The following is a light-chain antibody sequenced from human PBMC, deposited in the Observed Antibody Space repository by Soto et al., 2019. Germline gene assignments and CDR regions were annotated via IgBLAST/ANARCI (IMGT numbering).Light chain of an antibody. CDR3: QQSYSNPRS. CDR1: ENIARY. J-gene: IGKJ1*01. V-gene: IGKV1-39*01. Sequence: DIQMTQSPSSLSASVGDRVTITCRAGENIARYLNWYQQRPGKAPELLISAASSLQSGVPSRFSVGGSGTDFTLTISSLQPVDFATYYCQQSYSNPRSFGQGTKVEIK. CDR2: AAS.